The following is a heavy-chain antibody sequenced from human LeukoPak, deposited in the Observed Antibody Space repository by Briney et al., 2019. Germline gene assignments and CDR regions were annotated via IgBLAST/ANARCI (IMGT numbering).Heavy chain of an antibody. CDR1: GYIFTSYW. V-gene: IGHV5-51*01. J-gene: IGHJ4*02. CDR2: IYPGDSDT. D-gene: IGHD3-9*01. Sequence: GASLQISCKGSGYIFTSYWIGWGRQLPGKGLEWMGIIYPGDSDTRYSPSFQGQVTISADKSISTAYLQWSSLKASDTAMYYCARRFLTGYNDYWGQGTLVTVSS. CDR3: ARRFLTGYNDY.